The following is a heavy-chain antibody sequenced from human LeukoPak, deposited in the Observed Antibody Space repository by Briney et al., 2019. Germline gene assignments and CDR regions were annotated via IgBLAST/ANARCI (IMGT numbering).Heavy chain of an antibody. D-gene: IGHD3-22*01. V-gene: IGHV4-30-2*01. CDR3: AREVGYYDSSGYPPYYYYYGMDV. CDR1: GGSISSGGYS. Sequence: SETLSLTCAVSGGSISSGGYSWSWIRRPPGKGLEWIGYIYHSGSTYYNPSLKSRVTISVDRSKNQFSLKLSSVTAADTAVYYCAREVGYYDSSGYPPYYYYYGMDVWGQGTTVTVSS. J-gene: IGHJ6*02. CDR2: IYHSGST.